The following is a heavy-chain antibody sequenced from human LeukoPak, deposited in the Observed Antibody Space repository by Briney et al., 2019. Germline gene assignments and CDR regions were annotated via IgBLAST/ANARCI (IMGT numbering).Heavy chain of an antibody. D-gene: IGHD2-21*02. Sequence: GASVKVSCKASGYTFTGYYMHWVRQAPGQGLEWMGWINPNSGGTNYAQKFQGRVTMTRDTSISTAYMELSRLRSDDTAVYYCARVYCGGDCYSPSFDYWGQGTLVTVSS. J-gene: IGHJ4*02. CDR1: GYTFTGYY. CDR3: ARVYCGGDCYSPSFDY. CDR2: INPNSGGT. V-gene: IGHV1-2*02.